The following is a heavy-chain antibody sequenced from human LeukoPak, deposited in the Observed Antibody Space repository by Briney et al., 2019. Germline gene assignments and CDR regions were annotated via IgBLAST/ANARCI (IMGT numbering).Heavy chain of an antibody. CDR2: INHSEST. V-gene: IGHV4-34*01. Sequence: PSETLSLTCAVYGGSFSGYYWSWIRQPPGKGLEWIGEINHSESTNYNPSLKSRVTISVDTSKNQFSLKLSSVTAADTAVYYCARASGSYYLSFDYWGQGTLVTVSS. J-gene: IGHJ4*02. D-gene: IGHD3-10*01. CDR1: GGSFSGYY. CDR3: ARASGSYYLSFDY.